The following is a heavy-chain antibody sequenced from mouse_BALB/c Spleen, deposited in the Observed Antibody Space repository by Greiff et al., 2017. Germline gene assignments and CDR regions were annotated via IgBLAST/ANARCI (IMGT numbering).Heavy chain of an antibody. D-gene: IGHD2-4*01. CDR3: ARGSYYDYDQFAY. J-gene: IGHJ3*01. CDR2: FHPYNDDT. Sequence: QVQLQQSGAELVKPGASVKMSCKAFGYTFTTYPIEWMKQNHGKSLEWIGNFHPYNDDTKYNEKFKGKAKLTVEKSSSTVYLELSRLTSDDSAVYYCARGSYYDYDQFAYWGQGTLVTVSA. CDR1: GYTFTTYP. V-gene: IGHV1-47*01.